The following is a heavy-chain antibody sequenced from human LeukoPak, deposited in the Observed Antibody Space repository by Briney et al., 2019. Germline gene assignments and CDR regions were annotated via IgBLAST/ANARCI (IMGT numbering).Heavy chain of an antibody. CDR3: ATLTGTKTFDI. CDR1: GFTFSRFW. CDR2: INQDGSEK. V-gene: IGHV3-7*01. J-gene: IGHJ3*02. D-gene: IGHD1-7*01. Sequence: GGSLRLSCAASGFTFSRFWMTWVRQAPGKGLEWVANINQDGSEKYYVDSVKGRFTISRDNAKNSLYLQMNSLRAEDAAVYYCATLTGTKTFDIWGQGTMVNVSS.